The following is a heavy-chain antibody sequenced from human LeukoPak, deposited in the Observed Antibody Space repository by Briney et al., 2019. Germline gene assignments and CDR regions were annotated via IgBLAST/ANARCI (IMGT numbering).Heavy chain of an antibody. D-gene: IGHD3-22*01. CDR1: GFTFGDYA. J-gene: IGHJ4*02. CDR2: IRSKAYGGTT. Sequence: GGSLRLSSTASGFTFGDYAMSWFRQAPGKGLEWVGFIRSKAYGGTTEYAASVKGRFTISRDDSKSIAYLQMNSLKTEDTAVYYCTRTWGYDSSGYSDYWGQGTLVTVSS. CDR3: TRTWGYDSSGYSDY. V-gene: IGHV3-49*03.